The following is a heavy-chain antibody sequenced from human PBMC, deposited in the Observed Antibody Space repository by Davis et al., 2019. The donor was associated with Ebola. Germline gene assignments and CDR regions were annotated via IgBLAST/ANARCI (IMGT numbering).Heavy chain of an antibody. V-gene: IGHV3-30*18. CDR3: AKGSDYGDVGHFEY. CDR1: GFTFSSYG. J-gene: IGHJ4*02. D-gene: IGHD4-17*01. CDR2: ISYDGSNK. Sequence: GGSLRLSCAASGFTFSSYGMHWVRQAPGKGLEWVAVISYDGSNKYYADFVKGRITISRDNSKNTMYLQMNSLSVEDTAVHYCAKGSDYGDVGHFEYWGQGTQVTVSS.